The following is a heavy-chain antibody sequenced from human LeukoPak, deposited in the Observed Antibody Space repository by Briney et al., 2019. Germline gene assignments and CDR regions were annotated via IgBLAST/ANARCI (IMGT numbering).Heavy chain of an antibody. CDR3: ARALEQWLSDAFDI. Sequence: PGGSLRLSCAASGFTFSSYWMSWVRQAPGKGLEWVANIKQDGSEKYYVDSVKGRFTISRDNAKNSLYLQMNSLRAEDTAVYYCARALEQWLSDAFDIWGQGTMVTVSS. CDR2: IKQDGSEK. V-gene: IGHV3-7*01. CDR1: GFTFSSYW. J-gene: IGHJ3*02. D-gene: IGHD6-19*01.